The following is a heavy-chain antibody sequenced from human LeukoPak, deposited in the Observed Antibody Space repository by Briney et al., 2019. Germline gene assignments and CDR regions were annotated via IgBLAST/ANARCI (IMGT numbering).Heavy chain of an antibody. CDR2: IYYSGST. V-gene: IGHV4-59*12. D-gene: IGHD1-7*01. J-gene: IGHJ4*02. Sequence: SETLSLTCTVSGGSISSYYWSWIRQPPGKGLEWIGYIYYSGSTNYNPSLKSRVTISVDTSKNQFSLKLSSVTAADTAVYYCASYNWNYKGIDYWGQGTLVTVSS. CDR3: ASYNWNYKGIDY. CDR1: GGSISSYY.